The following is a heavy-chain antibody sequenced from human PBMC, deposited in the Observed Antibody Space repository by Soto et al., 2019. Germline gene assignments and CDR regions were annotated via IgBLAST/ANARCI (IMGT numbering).Heavy chain of an antibody. V-gene: IGHV3-23*01. CDR1: GFTFSTYA. J-gene: IGHJ3*02. D-gene: IGHD4-17*01. CDR2: ISGGGDST. Sequence: GGSLRLSCTASGFTFSTYAMSWVRQGPGKGLEWVSSISGGGDSTYYADSVKGRFTVSRDNSKNTLYLQMNSLRAEDTAVYYCAKGSPTVTIRGAFDIWGQGTMVTVSS. CDR3: AKGSPTVTIRGAFDI.